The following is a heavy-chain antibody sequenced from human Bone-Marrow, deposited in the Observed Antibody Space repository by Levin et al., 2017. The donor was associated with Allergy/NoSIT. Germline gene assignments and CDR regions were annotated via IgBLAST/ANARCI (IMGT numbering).Heavy chain of an antibody. J-gene: IGHJ6*02. CDR1: GFTFGSYG. CDR3: CRDFEWFLKFNYYGMDV. V-gene: IGHV3-49*04. CDR2: IRSKAYSRTT. D-gene: IGHD3-3*01. Sequence: GESLKISCTTSGFTFGSYGMSWVRQAPGKGLEWVGFIRSKAYSRTTEYAASVRGRFTISRDDSKSIAYLEMNSLKIEDTGDYFCCRDFEWFLKFNYYGMDVWGQGTTVIVSS.